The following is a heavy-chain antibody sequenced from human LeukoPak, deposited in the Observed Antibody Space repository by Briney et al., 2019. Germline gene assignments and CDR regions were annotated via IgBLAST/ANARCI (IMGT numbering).Heavy chain of an antibody. CDR1: GFTFSSYS. J-gene: IGHJ4*02. CDR2: ISSSSSYI. Sequence: KPGGSLRLSCAASGFTFSSYSMNWVRQAPGKGLEWVSSISSSSSYIYYADSVKGRFTISRDNAKNSLYLQMNSLRAEDTAVYYCARGKDEIVVAIDYWGQGTLVTVSS. CDR3: ARGKDEIVVAIDY. V-gene: IGHV3-21*01. D-gene: IGHD3-22*01.